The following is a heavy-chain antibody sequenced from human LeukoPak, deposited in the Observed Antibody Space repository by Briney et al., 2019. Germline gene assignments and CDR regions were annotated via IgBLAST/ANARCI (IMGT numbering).Heavy chain of an antibody. CDR3: AGRGSSSGTFDI. J-gene: IGHJ3*02. V-gene: IGHV4-61*02. Sequence: PSQTLSLTCTVSGGSITNLNYYWTWIRQPAGKRLEWIGRIYTSGGTNYNPSLKSRVTMSVDRSKNQISLNLASLTAADTALYYCAGRGSSSGTFDIWGPGTFVTVSS. D-gene: IGHD2-2*01. CDR1: GGSITNLNYY. CDR2: IYTSGGT.